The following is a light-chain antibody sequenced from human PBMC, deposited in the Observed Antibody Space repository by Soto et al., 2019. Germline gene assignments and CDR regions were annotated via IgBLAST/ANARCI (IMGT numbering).Light chain of an antibody. J-gene: IGLJ1*01. Sequence: QSVLTQPASVSGSPGQSLTISCTGTTRDVGTYDYVSWYQHHPGKAPKLMIYEVSNRPSGVSNRFSGSKSGNTASLTISGLQAEDEADYYCSSYTTSTLLYVFGTGTKLTVL. CDR3: SSYTTSTLLYV. CDR1: TRDVGTYDY. V-gene: IGLV2-14*01. CDR2: EVS.